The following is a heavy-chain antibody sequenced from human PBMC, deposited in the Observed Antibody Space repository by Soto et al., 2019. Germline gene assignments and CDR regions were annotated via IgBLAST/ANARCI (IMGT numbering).Heavy chain of an antibody. J-gene: IGHJ5*02. D-gene: IGHD2-21*01. CDR3: ARIPSP. V-gene: IGHV4-39*07. CDR1: GGSIRSSTYY. CDR2: IYYSGST. Sequence: PSETLSLTCTVSGGSIRSSTYYWGWIRQPPGKGLEWIGSIYYSGSTHYNPSLKSRVTMSVDTSTNQFSLKLNSVTAADTAVYYCARIPSPWGQGTLVTVSS.